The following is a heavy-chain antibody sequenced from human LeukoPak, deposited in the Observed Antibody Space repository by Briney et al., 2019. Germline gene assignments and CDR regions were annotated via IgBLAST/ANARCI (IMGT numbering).Heavy chain of an antibody. D-gene: IGHD5-18*01. J-gene: IGHJ4*02. CDR3: ARRGYNYGQFDL. Sequence: GGSLRLSCAASGFTLGNRAMGGFRHASGKGLEWVSLKIGSGGTTYYAGSVKGRFTVFRDTSRNTLHLQMSNLRAEDTALYYCARRGYNYGQFDLWGPGTLVTVSS. V-gene: IGHV3-23*01. CDR1: GFTLGNRA. CDR2: KIGSGGTT.